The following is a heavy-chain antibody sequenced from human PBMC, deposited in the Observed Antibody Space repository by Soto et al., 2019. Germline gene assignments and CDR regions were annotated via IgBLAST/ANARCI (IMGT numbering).Heavy chain of an antibody. CDR3: ARDQAVAGLYHNWFDP. CDR1: GYTFTSYG. J-gene: IGHJ5*02. V-gene: IGHV1-18*01. CDR2: ISAYNGNT. Sequence: SVKVSCKASGYTFTSYGISWVRQAPGQGLEWMGWISAYNGNTNYAQKLQGRVTMTTDTSTSTAYMELRSLRSDDTAVYYCARDQAVAGLYHNWFDPWGQGTLVTVSS. D-gene: IGHD6-19*01.